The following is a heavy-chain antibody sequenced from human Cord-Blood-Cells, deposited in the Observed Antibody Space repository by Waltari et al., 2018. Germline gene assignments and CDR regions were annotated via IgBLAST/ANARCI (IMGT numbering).Heavy chain of an antibody. V-gene: IGHV3-21*01. J-gene: IGHJ4*02. CDR2: ISSSSSYI. Sequence: EVQLVESGGGLVKPGGSLRRSCAASGFAFSSYSMHWVCQAPGKGLEWVSSISSSSSYIYYADSVKGRFTISRDNAKNSLYLQMNSLRAEDTAVYYCARDLHTPPGPFDYWGQGTLVTVSS. CDR3: ARDLHTPPGPFDY. CDR1: GFAFSSYS.